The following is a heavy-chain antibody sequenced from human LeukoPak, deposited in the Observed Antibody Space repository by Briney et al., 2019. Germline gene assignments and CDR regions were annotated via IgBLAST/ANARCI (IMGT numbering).Heavy chain of an antibody. CDR2: TIPIFGTA. Sequence: SGKFSCKAAGGTFSSYAISWGRQAPGQGLEWRGGTIPIFGTANYAQNCQGRVTITADTSTSTAYMELSSLRSEDTAVYYCARDRSRSDSSSPFDYWGQGTLVTVSS. D-gene: IGHD3-22*01. J-gene: IGHJ4*02. CDR1: GGTFSSYA. CDR3: ARDRSRSDSSSPFDY. V-gene: IGHV1-69*06.